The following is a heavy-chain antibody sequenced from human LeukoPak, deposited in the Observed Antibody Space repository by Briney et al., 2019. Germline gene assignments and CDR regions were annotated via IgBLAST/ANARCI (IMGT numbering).Heavy chain of an antibody. J-gene: IGHJ4*02. CDR1: GFTFSSYS. V-gene: IGHV3-21*01. CDR2: ISSSSSYI. D-gene: IGHD3-22*01. CDR3: ASNNYYDSSGYLDY. Sequence: GGSLRLSCAASGFTFSSYSMNWVRHAPGKGLELVSSISSSSSYIYYADSVKGRFTISRDNAKNSLYLQMNSLRAEDTAVYYCASNNYYDSSGYLDYWGQGTLVTVSS.